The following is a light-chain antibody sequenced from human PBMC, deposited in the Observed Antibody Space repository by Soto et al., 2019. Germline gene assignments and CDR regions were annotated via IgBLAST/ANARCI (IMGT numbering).Light chain of an antibody. CDR3: SSYTSSSTRV. J-gene: IGLJ1*01. V-gene: IGLV2-14*01. CDR2: DVS. CDR1: SSDVGGYNY. Sequence: QSVLTQPASVSGSPGQSITISCTGTSSDVGGYNYVSWYQQHPGKAPKLMIYDVSNRPSGVSNRFSGSKSGNTASLTISGFQAEDEADYYCSSYTSSSTRVLGTGTKVTVL.